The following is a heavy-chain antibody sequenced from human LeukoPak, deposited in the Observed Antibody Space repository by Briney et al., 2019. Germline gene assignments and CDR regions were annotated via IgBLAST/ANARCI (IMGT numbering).Heavy chain of an antibody. CDR1: GFTFSSYA. D-gene: IGHD3-9*01. CDR3: AKAEGYDILTGLDY. Sequence: GGSLRLSCATSGFTFSSYAMSWVRQAPGKGLEWVSGIGASGGSTYCADSVKGRFTISRDNSKNTLYLQMNSLRTEDTAVYYCAKAEGYDILTGLDYWGQGTLVTVS. CDR2: IGASGGST. J-gene: IGHJ4*02. V-gene: IGHV3-23*01.